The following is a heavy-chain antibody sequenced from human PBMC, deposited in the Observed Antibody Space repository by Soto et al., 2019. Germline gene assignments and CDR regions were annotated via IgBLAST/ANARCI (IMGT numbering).Heavy chain of an antibody. CDR2: INAGNGNT. J-gene: IGHJ6*03. CDR1: GYTFTNYA. V-gene: IGHV1-3*01. CDR3: ARGHLAVVPVASWFYYMDV. Sequence: ASVKVSCKDSGYTFTNYAVHWVRQAPGQWLEWMGWINAGNGNTRFSQNLQGRVTITRDTSARTVYMELSSLRSEDTAVYYCARGHLAVVPVASWFYYMDVWGKGTTVTVSS. D-gene: IGHD2-2*01.